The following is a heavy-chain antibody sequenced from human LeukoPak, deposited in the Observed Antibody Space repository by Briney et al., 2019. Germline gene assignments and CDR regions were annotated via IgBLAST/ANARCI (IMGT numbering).Heavy chain of an antibody. J-gene: IGHJ3*02. Sequence: SETLSLTCTVSGGSISSSSYYWSWIRQPPGKGLEWIGYISNSGSTNYNPSLKSRVTISLDTSKNQFSLKLSSVTAADTAVYYCARQGSGGRAFDIWGQGTMVTVSS. CDR3: ARQGSGGRAFDI. D-gene: IGHD3-16*01. CDR1: GGSISSSSYY. V-gene: IGHV4-61*05. CDR2: ISNSGST.